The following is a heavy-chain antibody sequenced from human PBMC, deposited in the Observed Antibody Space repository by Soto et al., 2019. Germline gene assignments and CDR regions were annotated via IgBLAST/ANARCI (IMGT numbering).Heavy chain of an antibody. CDR3: ASLITGTTEYYYGMDV. V-gene: IGHV4-39*01. J-gene: IGHJ6*02. D-gene: IGHD1-20*01. CDR2: IYYSGST. CDR1: GCSLISSSYY. Sequence: PSETLFLTCTVSGCSLISSSYYWGWIRPPPGKGLEWIGSIYYSGSTYYNPSLKSRVTISVDTSKNQFSLKLSSVTAADTAVYYCASLITGTTEYYYGMDVWGQGTTVTVSS.